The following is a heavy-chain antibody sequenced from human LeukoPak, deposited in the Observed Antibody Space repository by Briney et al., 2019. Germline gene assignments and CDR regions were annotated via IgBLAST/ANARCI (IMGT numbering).Heavy chain of an antibody. CDR3: AKGEWFGELFGDY. V-gene: IGHV3-30-3*01. Sequence: TGGSLRLSCAASGFTFSNYVIHWVRQAPGKGLEWVAVISYDGSRKYYADSVKGRFTISRDNSKNTLYLQMNSLRAEDTTVYYCAKGEWFGELFGDYWGQGTLVTVSS. CDR2: ISYDGSRK. D-gene: IGHD3-10*01. CDR1: GFTFSNYV. J-gene: IGHJ4*02.